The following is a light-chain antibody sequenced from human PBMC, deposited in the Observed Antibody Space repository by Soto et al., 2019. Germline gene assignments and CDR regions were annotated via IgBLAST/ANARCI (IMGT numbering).Light chain of an antibody. CDR1: QSISSY. CDR2: AAS. Sequence: DIQVTQSPSSLSASVGDRVTITCPASQSISSYLNWYRQKPGRAPNLLIYAASKLQSGVPSRFSGSGSGTDFTLTISSLQPGDFAIYYCHQSYSAPWTFGQGTKVEIK. J-gene: IGKJ1*01. V-gene: IGKV1-39*01. CDR3: HQSYSAPWT.